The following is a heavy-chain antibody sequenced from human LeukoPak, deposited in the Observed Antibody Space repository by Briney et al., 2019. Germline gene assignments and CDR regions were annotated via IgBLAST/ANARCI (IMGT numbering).Heavy chain of an antibody. CDR1: GGSISSYY. V-gene: IGHV4-59*01. CDR3: ARASGDYVYYYYCYGMDV. D-gene: IGHD4-17*01. CDR2: IYYSGST. Sequence: SETLSLTCTVSGGSISSYYWSWIRQPPGKGLEWIGYIYYSGSTNYNPSLKSRVTISVDTSKNQFSLKLSSVTAADTAVYYCARASGDYVYYYYCYGMDVWGQGTTVTVSS. J-gene: IGHJ6*02.